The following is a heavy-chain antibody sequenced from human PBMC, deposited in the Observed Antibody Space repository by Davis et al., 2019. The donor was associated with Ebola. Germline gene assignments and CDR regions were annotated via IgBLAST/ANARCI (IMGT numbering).Heavy chain of an antibody. CDR1: GFTFTDYY. V-gene: IGHV3-30*18. Sequence: GESLKISCEASGFTFTDYYMAWIRQAPGKGLEWVAVISYDGSNKYYADSVKGRFTISRDNSKNTLYLQMNSLRAEDTAVYYCAKDLAYSSLTDLYYYYYGMDVWGKGTTVTVSS. J-gene: IGHJ6*04. D-gene: IGHD6-13*01. CDR2: ISYDGSNK. CDR3: AKDLAYSSLTDLYYYYYGMDV.